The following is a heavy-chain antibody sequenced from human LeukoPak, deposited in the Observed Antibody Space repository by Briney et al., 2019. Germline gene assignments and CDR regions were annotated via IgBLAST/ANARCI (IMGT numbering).Heavy chain of an antibody. Sequence: SGTLSLTCTVSGGSINSGANYWAWISQPPGKGLEWIGTIYYSGSTYYNPSLNSRVTMSLDTSKNQFSLKLTSVTAADTAVYYCAREAYNWNVDAFDIWGQGTMVTVSS. CDR2: IYYSGST. D-gene: IGHD1-20*01. CDR3: AREAYNWNVDAFDI. J-gene: IGHJ3*02. V-gene: IGHV4-39*07. CDR1: GGSINSGANY.